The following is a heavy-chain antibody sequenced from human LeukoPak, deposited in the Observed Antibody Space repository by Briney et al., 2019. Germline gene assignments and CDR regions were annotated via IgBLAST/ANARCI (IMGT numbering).Heavy chain of an antibody. CDR1: GYTFTGYY. CDR3: ARDPGVATSYFDY. J-gene: IGHJ4*02. Sequence: GASVKVSCKASGYTFTGYYMHWVRQAPGQGLEWMGWINPNSGGTNYAQKFQGRVTMTRDTSISTAYMELSRLRSDDTAVYYCARDPGVATSYFDYWGQGTLVTVSS. D-gene: IGHD5-12*01. CDR2: INPNSGGT. V-gene: IGHV1-2*02.